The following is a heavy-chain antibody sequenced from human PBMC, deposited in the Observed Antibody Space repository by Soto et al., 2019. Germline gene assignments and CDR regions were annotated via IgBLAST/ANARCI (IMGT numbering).Heavy chain of an antibody. CDR1: GGSISSSSYY. Sequence: QLQLQESGPGLVKPSETLSLTCTVSGGSISSSSYYWGWIRHPPGKGLEWIGSIYYSGSTYYNPSLKSRVTISVDTSKNQFSLKLSSVTAADTAVYYCARQHRVLRHYYYDSSGYGDDAFDIWGQGTMVTVSS. V-gene: IGHV4-39*01. CDR2: IYYSGST. D-gene: IGHD3-22*01. J-gene: IGHJ3*02. CDR3: ARQHRVLRHYYYDSSGYGDDAFDI.